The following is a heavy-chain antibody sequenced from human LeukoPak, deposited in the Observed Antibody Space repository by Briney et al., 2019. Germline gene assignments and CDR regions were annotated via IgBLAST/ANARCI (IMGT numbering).Heavy chain of an antibody. D-gene: IGHD3-22*01. CDR1: GYTFTSYD. J-gene: IGHJ4*02. V-gene: IGHV1-8*01. CDR2: MNPNSGNT. Sequence: GASVKVSCKASGYTFTSYDINWVRQATGQGLEWMGWMNPNSGNTGYAQKFQGRVTMTRSTSISTAYMELSSLRSEDTAVYYCARGAYYYDSSGFIYFDYWGQGTLVTVSS. CDR3: ARGAYYYDSSGFIYFDY.